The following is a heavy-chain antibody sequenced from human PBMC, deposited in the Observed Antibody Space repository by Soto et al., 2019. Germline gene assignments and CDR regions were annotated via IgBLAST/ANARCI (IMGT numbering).Heavy chain of an antibody. V-gene: IGHV1-69*01. Sequence: QVQLVQYGAEVKKPGSSVKVSCKTSGISFNNNGIGWVRQAPGHGLEWMGGVSPPFRTSNYARKFQGRISITADASTGTVNMELSSLPSEDTAQYYCARVLYYGSGSYSPYGMDVWGQGNTVTVSS. CDR2: VSPPFRTS. CDR1: GISFNNNG. J-gene: IGHJ6*02. CDR3: ARVLYYGSGSYSPYGMDV. D-gene: IGHD3-10*01.